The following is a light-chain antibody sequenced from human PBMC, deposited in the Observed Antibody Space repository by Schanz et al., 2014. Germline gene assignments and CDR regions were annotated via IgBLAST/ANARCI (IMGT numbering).Light chain of an antibody. Sequence: QSALTQPRSVSGSPGQSVTISCTGTSSDVGGYNYVSWYQQHPGKAPKLMIYDVSKRPSGVPDRFSGSKSGNTASLTISGLQAEDEADYYCSSSTSSSTLVVFGGGTKLTVL. J-gene: IGLJ2*01. CDR3: SSSTSSSTLVV. V-gene: IGLV2-11*01. CDR1: SSDVGGYNY. CDR2: DVS.